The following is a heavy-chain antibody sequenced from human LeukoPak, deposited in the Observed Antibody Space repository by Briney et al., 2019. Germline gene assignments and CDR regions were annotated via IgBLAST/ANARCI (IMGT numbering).Heavy chain of an antibody. Sequence: SETLSLTCSVSGGSISSSSYYWGWIRQPPGKGLEGIGSIYYSGSTSYNPSPKSRVTISVATSKNQFSLKLTSVTAADSAVYYCAPTPDYYDSSAYNWGQGTLITVSS. CDR1: GGSISSSSYY. CDR2: IYYSGST. V-gene: IGHV4-39*01. J-gene: IGHJ4*02. D-gene: IGHD3-22*01. CDR3: APTPDYYDSSAYN.